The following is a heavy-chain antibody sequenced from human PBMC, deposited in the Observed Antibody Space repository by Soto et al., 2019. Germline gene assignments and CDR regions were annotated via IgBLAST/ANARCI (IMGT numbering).Heavy chain of an antibody. CDR1: GFTFSSYS. J-gene: IGHJ5*02. V-gene: IGHV3-21*01. CDR3: ARDLNYGSSGYYYISWFDP. D-gene: IGHD3-22*01. CDR2: ISSSSSYI. Sequence: GSLRLSGAASGFTFSSYSMNWVRQAPGKGLEWVSSISSSSSYIYYADSVKGRFTISRDNAKNSLYLQMNSLRAEDTAVYYCARDLNYGSSGYYYISWFDPWGQGTLVTVSS.